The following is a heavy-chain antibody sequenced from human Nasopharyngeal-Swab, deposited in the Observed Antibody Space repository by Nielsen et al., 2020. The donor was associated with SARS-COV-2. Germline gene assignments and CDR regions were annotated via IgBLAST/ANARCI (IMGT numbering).Heavy chain of an antibody. D-gene: IGHD2-2*01. V-gene: IGHV1-24*01. CDR2: FDPEDGET. Sequence: ASVKVSCKVSGYTLTELSMHWVRQAPGKGLEWVGGFDPEDGETIYAQKFQGRVTMTRDTSISTAYMELSSLTSEDKAVYYCARSSPAFGYWGQGTLVTVSS. J-gene: IGHJ4*02. CDR3: ARSSPAFGY. CDR1: GYTLTELS.